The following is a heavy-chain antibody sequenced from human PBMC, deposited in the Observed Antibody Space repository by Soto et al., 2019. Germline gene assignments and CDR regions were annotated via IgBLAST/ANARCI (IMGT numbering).Heavy chain of an antibody. CDR1: GFTFSTYA. D-gene: IGHD2-21*01. Sequence: PGGSLRLSCAASGFTFSTYALSWVRLVPGKGLEWVSSISTTGGSTYYADSVKGRFTISRDNSKNTLYLQMNSLRAEDTAVYYCAKHPIPGPYYYYFGMDVWGQGAKVTVYS. V-gene: IGHV3-23*01. J-gene: IGHJ6*02. CDR3: AKHPIPGPYYYYFGMDV. CDR2: ISTTGGST.